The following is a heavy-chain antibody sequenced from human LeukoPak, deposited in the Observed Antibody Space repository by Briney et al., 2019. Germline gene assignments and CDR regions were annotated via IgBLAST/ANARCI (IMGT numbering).Heavy chain of an antibody. CDR3: ATASITIFGVVIAKLDY. CDR1: GGTFSSYA. Sequence: VASVKVSCKASGGTFSSYAISWVRQAPGQGLEWMGRIIPILGIANYAQKFQGRVTITADKSTSTAYMELSSLRSEDTAVYHCATASITIFGVVIAKLDYWGQGTLVTVSS. V-gene: IGHV1-69*04. J-gene: IGHJ4*02. CDR2: IIPILGIA. D-gene: IGHD3-3*01.